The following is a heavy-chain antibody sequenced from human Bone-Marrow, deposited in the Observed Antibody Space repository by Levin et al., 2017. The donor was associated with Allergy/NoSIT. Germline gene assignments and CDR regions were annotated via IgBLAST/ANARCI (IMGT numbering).Heavy chain of an antibody. V-gene: IGHV3-74*01. CDR3: AAFCSHASCYESGDF. J-gene: IGHJ4*02. D-gene: IGHD2-2*01. CDR1: GFTFSSYW. CDR2: IDSDGSST. Sequence: GGSLRLSCAASGFTFSSYWMHWVRQAPGKGLVWVSRIDSDGSSTSYADSVKGRFTISRDNAKNTLFLQMNSLRAEDTAVYYCAAFCSHASCYESGDFWGQGTLGTVSS.